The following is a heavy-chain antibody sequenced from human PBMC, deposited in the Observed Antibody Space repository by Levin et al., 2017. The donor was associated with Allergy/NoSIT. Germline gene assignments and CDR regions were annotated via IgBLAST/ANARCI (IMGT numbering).Heavy chain of an antibody. CDR2: IYSGGST. J-gene: IGHJ4*02. D-gene: IGHD6-13*01. CDR1: GFTVSSNY. V-gene: IGHV3-53*01. Sequence: GESLKISCAASGFTVSSNYMSWVRQAPGKGLEWVSVIYSGGSTYYADSVKGRFTISRDNSKNTLYLQMNSLRAEDTAVYYCARDVGTYSDSWGQGTLVTVSS. CDR3: ARDVGTYSDS.